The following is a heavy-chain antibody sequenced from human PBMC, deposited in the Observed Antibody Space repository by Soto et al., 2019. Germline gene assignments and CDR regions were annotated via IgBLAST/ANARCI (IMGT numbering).Heavy chain of an antibody. Sequence: QVQLVESGGGVVQPGRSLRLSCAASGFTFSSYGMHWVRQAPGKGLEWVAVIWYDGSNKYYADSVKGRFTISRDNSKNTLYLQMNSLRAEDTAVYYCAIGVAVAGNYDYWGQGTLVTVSS. J-gene: IGHJ4*02. CDR2: IWYDGSNK. CDR3: AIGVAVAGNYDY. D-gene: IGHD6-19*01. CDR1: GFTFSSYG. V-gene: IGHV3-33*01.